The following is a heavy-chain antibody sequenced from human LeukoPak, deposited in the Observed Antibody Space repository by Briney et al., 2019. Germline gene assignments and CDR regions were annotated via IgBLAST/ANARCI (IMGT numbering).Heavy chain of an antibody. D-gene: IGHD4-23*01. CDR1: GGSISSGSYY. Sequence: SETLSLTRTVSGGSISSGSYYWSWIRQPPGKGLEWIGYIFYTGSTNYNPSLKSRVTISVLTSKNRFSLKLSSVTAADTAVYYCATLTGGDDAFDIWGQGTMVTVSS. CDR2: IFYTGST. CDR3: ATLTGGDDAFDI. V-gene: IGHV4-61*01. J-gene: IGHJ3*02.